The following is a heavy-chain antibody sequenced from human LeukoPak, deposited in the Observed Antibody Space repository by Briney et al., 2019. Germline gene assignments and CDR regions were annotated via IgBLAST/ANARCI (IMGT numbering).Heavy chain of an antibody. J-gene: IGHJ4*02. D-gene: IGHD3-10*01. CDR1: GFTFSSYA. CDR3: AKDRGSGSFTLDY. CDR2: ISGSGGST. V-gene: IGHV3-23*01. Sequence: GGSLRLSCAASGFTFSSYAMSWVRQAPGKGLEWVSAISGSGGSTYYADSVKGRFTISRDNSKNTLYLQMDSLRAEDTAVYYCAKDRGSGSFTLDYWGQGTLVTVSS.